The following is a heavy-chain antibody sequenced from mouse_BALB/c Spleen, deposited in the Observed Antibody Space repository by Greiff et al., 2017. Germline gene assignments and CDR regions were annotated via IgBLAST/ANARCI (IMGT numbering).Heavy chain of an antibody. D-gene: IGHD1-2*01. Sequence: EVKLVESGGGLVKPGGSLKLSCAASGFTFSSYAMSWVRQSPEKRLEWVAEISSGGSYTYYPDTVTGRFTISRDNAKNTLYLEMSSLRSEDTAMYYCARDHYYGPWFAYWGQGTLVTVSA. CDR1: GFTFSSYA. CDR2: ISSGGSYT. V-gene: IGHV5-9-4*01. J-gene: IGHJ3*01. CDR3: ARDHYYGPWFAY.